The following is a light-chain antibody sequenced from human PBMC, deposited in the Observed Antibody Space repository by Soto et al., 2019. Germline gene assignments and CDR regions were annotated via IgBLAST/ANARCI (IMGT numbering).Light chain of an antibody. CDR1: QNIVIW. CDR3: QQCNSYPYT. J-gene: IGKJ2*01. V-gene: IGKV1-5*03. CDR2: KAS. Sequence: DIQMTQSPSTLSASVGDRVSITCRASQNIVIWLAWYQQKPGKAPKLLIYKASSLESGVPSRFSGSGSGTEFTLTISSPQPDDFATHDCQQCNSYPYTFGQGTKLEIK.